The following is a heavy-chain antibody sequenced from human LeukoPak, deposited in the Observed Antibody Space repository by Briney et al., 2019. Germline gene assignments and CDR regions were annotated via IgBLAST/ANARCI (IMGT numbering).Heavy chain of an antibody. D-gene: IGHD5-18*01. J-gene: IGHJ4*02. CDR3: AKRDVLGAHSYPDY. Sequence: GGSLTLSCTASGFTFSSCWMSWFRQAPGKGLEWVANIKKDGSEKYYVDSVKGRFTISRDNAKKSLYLQMNSLRAEDTAVYYCAKRDVLGAHSYPDYWGQGTLVTVSS. CDR2: IKKDGSEK. CDR1: GFTFSSCW. V-gene: IGHV3-7*01.